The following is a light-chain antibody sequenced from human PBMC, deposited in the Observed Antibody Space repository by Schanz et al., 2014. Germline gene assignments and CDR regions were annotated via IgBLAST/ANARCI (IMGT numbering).Light chain of an antibody. J-gene: IGKJ4*01. Sequence: EIVLTQSPGTLSLSPGERATLSCRASQTINNNFLAWYQQKPGQAPRLLVSGASNRATGIPARFSGSGSGTDFTLTISSLEPEDFAVYYCQQRSNWPSLTFGGGTKVDFK. V-gene: IGKV3-11*01. CDR1: QTINNN. CDR3: QQRSNWPSLT. CDR2: GAS.